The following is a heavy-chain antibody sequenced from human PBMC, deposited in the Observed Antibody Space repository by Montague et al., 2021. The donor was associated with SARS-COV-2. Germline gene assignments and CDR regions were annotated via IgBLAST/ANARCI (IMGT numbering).Heavy chain of an antibody. CDR2: IFYTGST. CDR3: AGQAAGSYFYYSVDV. Sequence: SETLSLTCTVSGDSIITYYWNWIRQPPGKGLEWLGSIFYTGSTNYNPSLKSRVTISLDTSKNQFFLKVTSVTAADTAVYYCAGQAAGSYFYYSVDVWGQGTTVTVSS. CDR1: GDSIITYY. D-gene: IGHD6-13*01. V-gene: IGHV4-59*12. J-gene: IGHJ6*02.